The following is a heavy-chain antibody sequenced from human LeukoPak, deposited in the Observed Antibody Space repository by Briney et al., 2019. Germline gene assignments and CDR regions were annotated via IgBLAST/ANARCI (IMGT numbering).Heavy chain of an antibody. J-gene: IGHJ5*02. D-gene: IGHD2-15*01. V-gene: IGHV3-21*01. CDR1: GFTFSSYS. CDR3: AMVARNNWFDP. CDR2: ISNDGKYI. Sequence: GGSLRLSCAASGFTFSSYSMNWVRQAPGKGLEWVSSISNDGKYIYYADSVKGRFTISRDNAKSSLYLQMNSLRAEDTAVYYCAMVARNNWFDPWGQGTLVTVSS.